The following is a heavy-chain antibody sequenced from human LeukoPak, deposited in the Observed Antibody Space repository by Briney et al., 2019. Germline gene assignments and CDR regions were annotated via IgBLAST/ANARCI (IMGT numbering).Heavy chain of an antibody. CDR2: ISGSGGST. CDR1: GFTFSIYA. CDR3: AKESTVTPGNVNWFDT. D-gene: IGHD4-17*01. J-gene: IGHJ5*02. V-gene: IGHV3-23*01. Sequence: PGGSLRLSCAASGFTFSIYAMTWVRQAPGKGLEWVATISGSGGSTYYADSVKGRFTISRDNSKNPLYLQMNSLNAEDTAVYYFAKESTVTPGNVNWFDTWGQGTLVTVSS.